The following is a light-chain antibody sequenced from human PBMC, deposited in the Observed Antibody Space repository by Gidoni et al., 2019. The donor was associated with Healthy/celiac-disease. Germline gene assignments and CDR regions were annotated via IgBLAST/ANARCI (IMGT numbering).Light chain of an antibody. CDR2: EVS. Sequence: QSAPTQPASVAGSPGQPITISCTGTSSDVGGYNYVSWYQQHPGKAPKLMIYEVSNRPSGVSNRFSGSKSGNTVSLTISGLQAEDEADYYCSSYTSSSTPWVFGGGTKLTVL. CDR3: SSYTSSSTPWV. V-gene: IGLV2-14*01. CDR1: SSDVGGYNY. J-gene: IGLJ3*02.